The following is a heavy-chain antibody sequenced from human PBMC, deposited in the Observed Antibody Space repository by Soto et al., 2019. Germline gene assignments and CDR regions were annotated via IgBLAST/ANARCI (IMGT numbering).Heavy chain of an antibody. CDR2: VSIGGST. J-gene: IGHJ4*02. V-gene: IGHV3-23*01. CDR3: AKRRGAGGHFDY. D-gene: IGHD2-15*01. CDR1: GFTFSSYA. Sequence: GGFLRLSCAASGFTFSSYAMGWVRQGPGKGLEWVAVVSIGGSTHYADSVRGRFTISRDNSKNTPSLQMNSLTAEDTAVYFCAKRRGAGGHFDYWGQGALVTVSS.